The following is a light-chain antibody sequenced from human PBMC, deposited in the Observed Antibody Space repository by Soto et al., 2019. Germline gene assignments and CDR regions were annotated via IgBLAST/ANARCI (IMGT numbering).Light chain of an antibody. V-gene: IGLV2-14*01. CDR1: SSDIGGYNY. CDR2: EVR. Sequence: QSALTQPASVSGSPGQSITISCTGTSSDIGGYNYVSWHQQHPGKAPKLMIYEVRHRPSGVSNRFSGSKSGNTASLTISGIHADDEADYYCRSYSSSTTLVFGTGTKLTVL. CDR3: RSYSSSTTLV. J-gene: IGLJ1*01.